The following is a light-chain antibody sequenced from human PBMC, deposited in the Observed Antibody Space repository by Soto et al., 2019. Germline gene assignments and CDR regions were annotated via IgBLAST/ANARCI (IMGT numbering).Light chain of an antibody. J-gene: IGKJ4*01. V-gene: IGKV3-20*01. Sequence: EIVLTQSPGTLSLSPGERATLSCRASQSVSKNFLAWYQQKPGQAPRLLISGASNRATGIPNRFIGSRSETYFSLTLDSLEPQHLPLYFCQQYSSSPPPFDRRTKVAIK. CDR1: QSVSKNF. CDR3: QQYSSSPPP. CDR2: GAS.